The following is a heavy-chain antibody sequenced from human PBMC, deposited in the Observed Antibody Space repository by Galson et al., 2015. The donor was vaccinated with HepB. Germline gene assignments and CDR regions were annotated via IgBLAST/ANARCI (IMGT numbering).Heavy chain of an antibody. D-gene: IGHD2-21*02. V-gene: IGHV3-30*18. J-gene: IGHJ6*02. CDR1: GFTFSSYG. CDR2: ISHDGSNK. Sequence: SLRLPCAASGFTFSSYGMHWVRQAPGTGLEWVAIISHDGSNKYYADSVKGRFTISRDNSKNTLSLQMNSLRAEDTAVYYCAKDQDCGGDCLPGGMDVWGQGTTVTVSS. CDR3: AKDQDCGGDCLPGGMDV.